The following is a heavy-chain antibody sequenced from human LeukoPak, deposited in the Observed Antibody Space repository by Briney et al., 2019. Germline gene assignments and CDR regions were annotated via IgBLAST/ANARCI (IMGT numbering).Heavy chain of an antibody. CDR2: IYSGGST. CDR1: GSTFSNAW. Sequence: PGGSLRLSCAASGSTFSNAWMSWVRQAPGKGLEWVSVIYSGGSTYYADSVKGRFTISRDNSKNTLYLQMNSLKAEDTAVYYCARDFDLWGRGTLVTVSS. V-gene: IGHV3-66*02. J-gene: IGHJ2*01. CDR3: ARDFDL.